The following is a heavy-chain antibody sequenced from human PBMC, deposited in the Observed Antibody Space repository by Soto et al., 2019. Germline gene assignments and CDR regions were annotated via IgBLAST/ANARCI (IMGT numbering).Heavy chain of an antibody. D-gene: IGHD4-17*01. CDR2: INPNSGGT. Sequence: QVELVQSGAEVKKPGASVKVSCKASGYTFTGYYMHWVRQAPGQGLEWMGWINPNSGGTNYAQKFQGWVTMTRDTSNSTAYMELSRLRSDDTAVYYCVRPNGDYGRGGMDVWGQGTTVTVSS. CDR3: VRPNGDYGRGGMDV. CDR1: GYTFTGYY. J-gene: IGHJ6*02. V-gene: IGHV1-2*04.